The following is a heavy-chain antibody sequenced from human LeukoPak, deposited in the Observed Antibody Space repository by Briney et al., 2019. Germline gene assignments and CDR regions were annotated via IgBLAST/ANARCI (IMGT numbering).Heavy chain of an antibody. V-gene: IGHV1-3*03. CDR2: INAGNGNT. D-gene: IGHD3-22*01. CDR1: GYTFTSYY. Sequence: GASVKVSCKASGYTFTSYYMHWVRQAPGQRLEWMGWINAGNGNTKYSQEFQGRVTITRDTSASTAYMELSSLRSEDMAVYYCARGPYYYDSSLNFDYWGQGTLVTVSS. J-gene: IGHJ4*02. CDR3: ARGPYYYDSSLNFDY.